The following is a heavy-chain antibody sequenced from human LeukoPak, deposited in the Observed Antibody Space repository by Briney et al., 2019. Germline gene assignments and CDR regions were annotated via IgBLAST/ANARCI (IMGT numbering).Heavy chain of an antibody. CDR3: ARPSGDYYFDY. CDR1: GGSISSYY. D-gene: IGHD4-17*01. CDR2: IYYSGST. Sequence: SETLSLTCTVSGGSISSYYWSWIRQPPGKGLEWIGYIYYSGSTNYNPSLKSRVTISVDTSKNQFSLKLSSVTAADTAVYYCARPSGDYYFDYWGQGTLVTVSS. V-gene: IGHV4-59*08. J-gene: IGHJ4*02.